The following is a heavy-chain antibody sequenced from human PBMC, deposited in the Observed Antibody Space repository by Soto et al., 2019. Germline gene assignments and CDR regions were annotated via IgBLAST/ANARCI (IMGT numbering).Heavy chain of an antibody. V-gene: IGHV3-30*04. J-gene: IGHJ4*02. CDR1: GFTFVRSS. CDR3: ARGTGWFFF. CDR2: ISSDGRNE. Sequence: QVQLVESGGGVVHPGRSLRLSCAASGFTFVRSSLHWARQAPGKGLEWVAGISSDGRNEFYADSVKGRFTISRDNSMSTLELQMDILETDDTAVYYCARGTGWFFFGGQGTLVTVSS. D-gene: IGHD6-19*01.